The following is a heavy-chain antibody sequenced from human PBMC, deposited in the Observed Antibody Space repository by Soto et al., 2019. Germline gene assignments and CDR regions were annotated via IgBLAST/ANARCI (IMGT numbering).Heavy chain of an antibody. J-gene: IGHJ6*03. CDR1: GFTFSSYA. Sequence: EVQLVESGGGLVQPGGSLRLSCAASGFTFSSYAMHWVRQAPGKGLEYVSAISSNGGSTYYANSVKGRFTISRDNSKNTLYLQMGSLRAEDMAVYYCARGRYCSSTRCPRTHYSYYMDVWGKGTTVTVSS. CDR2: ISSNGGST. D-gene: IGHD2-2*01. CDR3: ARGRYCSSTRCPRTHYSYYMDV. V-gene: IGHV3-64*01.